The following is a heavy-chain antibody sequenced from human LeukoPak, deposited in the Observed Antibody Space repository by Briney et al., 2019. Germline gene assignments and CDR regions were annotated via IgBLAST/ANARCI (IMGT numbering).Heavy chain of an antibody. D-gene: IGHD6-6*01. V-gene: IGHV5-51*01. Sequence: GESLKISCKGSGYSFTSYWIGWVRQMPGKGLEWMGIIYPGDSDTRYSPTFQGQVTISADKSISTAYLQWSSLKASDTAMYYCAREVAGSSSSHAFDIWGQGTMVTVSS. J-gene: IGHJ3*02. CDR3: AREVAGSSSSHAFDI. CDR1: GYSFTSYW. CDR2: IYPGDSDT.